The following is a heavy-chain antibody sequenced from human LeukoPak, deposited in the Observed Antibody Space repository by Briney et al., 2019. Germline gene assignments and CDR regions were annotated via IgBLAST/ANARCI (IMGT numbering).Heavy chain of an antibody. D-gene: IGHD3-3*01. CDR2: IKQDGSEK. CDR3: ARGGDFWSGYPLYNWFDP. V-gene: IGHV3-7*01. Sequence: PGGSLRLSCAASGFTFSSYWMSWVRQAPGKGLEWVANIKQDGSEKYYVDSVKGRFTIPRDNAKNSLYLQMNSLRAEDTAVYYCARGGDFWSGYPLYNWFDPWGQGTLVTVSS. J-gene: IGHJ5*02. CDR1: GFTFSSYW.